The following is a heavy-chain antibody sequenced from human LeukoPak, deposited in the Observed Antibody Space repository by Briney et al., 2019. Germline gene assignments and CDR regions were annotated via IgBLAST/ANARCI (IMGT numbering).Heavy chain of an antibody. Sequence: ASVKVSCKASGYTFTSYDINWVRQATGQGLEWMGWMNPNSGNTGYAQKFQGRVTITRNTSISTAYMELSSLRSEDTAVYYCARPLGYCSSNSCPGAFDIWGQGTMVTVSS. V-gene: IGHV1-8*03. CDR3: ARPLGYCSSNSCPGAFDI. CDR1: GYTFTSYD. D-gene: IGHD2-2*01. J-gene: IGHJ3*02. CDR2: MNPNSGNT.